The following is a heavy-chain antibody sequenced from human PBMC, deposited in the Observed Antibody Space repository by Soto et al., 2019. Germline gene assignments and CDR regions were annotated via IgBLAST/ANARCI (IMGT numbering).Heavy chain of an antibody. CDR2: IIPIFGTA. V-gene: IGHV1-69*13. CDR1: GGTFSSYA. D-gene: IGHD6-25*01. CDR3: ARGGRRNLNAFDI. J-gene: IGHJ3*02. Sequence: SVKVSCKASGGTFSSYAISWVRQAPGQGPEWMGGIIPIFGTANYAQKFQGRVTITADESTSTAYMELSSVRSEDTAVYYCARGGRRNLNAFDIWGQGTMVTVSS.